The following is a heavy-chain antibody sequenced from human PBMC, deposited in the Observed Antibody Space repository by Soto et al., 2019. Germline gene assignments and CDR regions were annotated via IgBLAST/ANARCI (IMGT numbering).Heavy chain of an antibody. CDR2: ISGRGGST. V-gene: IGHV3-23*01. CDR3: AKDWTSI. D-gene: IGHD3-3*01. CDR1: GFTFSIYS. Sequence: GGSLRLSCAASGFTFSIYSMTWVRQAPGKGLEWVSTISGRGGSTYYIDNVKGRFTISRDNSKYTLYLLINSLRAEDTAVYYCAKDWTSIWGQGTMVTVSS. J-gene: IGHJ3*02.